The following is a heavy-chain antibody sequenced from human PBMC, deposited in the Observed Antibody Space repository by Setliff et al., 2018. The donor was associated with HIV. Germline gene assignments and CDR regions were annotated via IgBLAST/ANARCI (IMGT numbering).Heavy chain of an antibody. D-gene: IGHD4-17*01. J-gene: IGHJ6*03. V-gene: IGHV4-4*08. Sequence: SETLSLTCTVSGGSINSYYWSWIRQPPGKGLEWIGYIYTSGSTNYNPSLKSRVTISVDTSKNQFSLKLSSVTAADTAVYYCASGALYYYYYMDVWGKGTTVTVSS. CDR3: ASGALYYYYYMDV. CDR2: IYTSGST. CDR1: GGSINSYY.